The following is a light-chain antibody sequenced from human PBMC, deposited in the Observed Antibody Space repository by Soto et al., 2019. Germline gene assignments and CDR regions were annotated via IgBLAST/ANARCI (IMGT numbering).Light chain of an antibody. CDR3: LSYTRANTRV. CDR2: EVN. CDR1: SSDVGGYKF. Sequence: QSALTQPASVSASPGQSITISCTGTSSDVGGYKFVSWYQHHPGKAPKLMIYEVNNRPSGVSNRFSGSKSGNTASLTISGLQPEDEADYYCLSYTRANTRVFGGVTKLTVL. J-gene: IGLJ3*02. V-gene: IGLV2-14*01.